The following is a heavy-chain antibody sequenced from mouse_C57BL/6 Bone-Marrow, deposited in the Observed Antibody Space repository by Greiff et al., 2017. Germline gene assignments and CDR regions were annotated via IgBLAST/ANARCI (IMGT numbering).Heavy chain of an antibody. V-gene: IGHV1-85*01. D-gene: IGHD2-3*01. Sequence: QVQLQQSGPELVKPGASVKLSCKASGYTFTSYDITWVQQRPGQGLEWIGWIYPRVGSPTYNEKFKGQATLTVDTSSSTAYRERHSLTSEDSAVYFGARGGLGGYYPYAMDYGGQGTSVTVSS. J-gene: IGHJ4*01. CDR1: GYTFTSYD. CDR2: IYPRVGSP. CDR3: ARGGLGGYYPYAMDY.